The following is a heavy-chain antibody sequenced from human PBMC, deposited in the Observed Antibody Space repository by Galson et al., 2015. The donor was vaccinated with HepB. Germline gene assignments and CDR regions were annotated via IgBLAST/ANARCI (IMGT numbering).Heavy chain of an antibody. CDR1: GDSVTGYY. CDR2: VDDTGTT. V-gene: IGHV4-59*02. D-gene: IGHD3-10*01. J-gene: IGHJ6*02. CDR3: VRELGGSSPHFKYGMDV. Sequence: LSLTCTVSGDSVTGYYWGWIRQPPGKGLDWIGSVDDTGTTIYNPSLRTRVTVSVDTSKNQFSLRLMSVTAADTAVYFCVRELGGSSPHFKYGMDVWGQGTTVTVSS.